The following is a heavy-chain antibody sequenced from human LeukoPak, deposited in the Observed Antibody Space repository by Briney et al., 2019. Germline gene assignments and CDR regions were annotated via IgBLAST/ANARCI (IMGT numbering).Heavy chain of an antibody. Sequence: PGGSLRLSCAASGFTFSSYAMHWVRQAPGKGLEWVAVISYDGSNKYYADSVKGRFTISRDNSKNTLYLQMNSLRAEDTAVYYCARDAINDSSGYYGYFQHWGQGTLVTVSS. CDR1: GFTFSSYA. J-gene: IGHJ1*01. D-gene: IGHD3-22*01. CDR3: ARDAINDSSGYYGYFQH. V-gene: IGHV3-30-3*01. CDR2: ISYDGSNK.